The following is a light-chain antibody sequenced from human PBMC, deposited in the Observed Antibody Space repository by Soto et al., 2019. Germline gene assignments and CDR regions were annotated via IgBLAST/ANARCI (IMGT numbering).Light chain of an antibody. J-gene: IGLJ1*01. Sequence: QSVLTQPASVSGSPGQSITISCTGTSSDVGGYNYVSWYQQHPGKAPKLMIYEVSSRPSGVSNRFSGSKSGNTASLTISGLQAEDEADYYCSSYISSSLGVFGTGTKLTVL. CDR1: SSDVGGYNY. CDR3: SSYISSSLGV. V-gene: IGLV2-14*01. CDR2: EVS.